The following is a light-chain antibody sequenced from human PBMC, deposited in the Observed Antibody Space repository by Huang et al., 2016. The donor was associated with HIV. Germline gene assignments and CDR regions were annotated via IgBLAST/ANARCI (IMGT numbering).Light chain of an antibody. CDR2: ASS. J-gene: IGKJ3*01. CDR3: QQSYSPRT. Sequence: DIQMTQSPSSLSASVGDRVTSTCRARQSISNYLNWYQQKPGKAPKPLIYASSSLQSGVPSRFSGSGSGTDFTLTISSLQPEDSAAYYCQQSYSPRTFGPGTKVDIK. CDR1: QSISNY. V-gene: IGKV1-39*01.